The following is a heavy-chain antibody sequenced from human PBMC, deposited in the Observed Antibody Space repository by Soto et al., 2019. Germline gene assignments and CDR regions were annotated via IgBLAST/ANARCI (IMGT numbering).Heavy chain of an antibody. D-gene: IGHD3-22*01. V-gene: IGHV5-51*01. Sequence: PGASLKISCSTSGYRFTSYWIAWVRQMPGKGLERMGIIFPSDSDTSYSPSFQGQCTISADRSTSTVFLQWASLKASDTAVSFCARKDKSGYFTWFDPWGQGTLVTVSS. CDR1: GYRFTSYW. CDR3: ARKDKSGYFTWFDP. J-gene: IGHJ5*02. CDR2: IFPSDSDT.